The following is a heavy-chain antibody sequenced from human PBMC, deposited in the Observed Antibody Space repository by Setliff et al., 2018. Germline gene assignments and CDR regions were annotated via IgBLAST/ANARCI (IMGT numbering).Heavy chain of an antibody. V-gene: IGHV3-23*01. CDR3: AGQGPIFGSGLIPGFDQ. Sequence: PGGSLRLSCAASGLTFNSYAISWVRQAPGKGLEWVSTVSVSGDNTYYTDSVKGRFTTSRDNSKNTVSLQMSSLRTEDTAIYFCAGQGPIFGSGLIPGFDQWGQGTMVTV. J-gene: IGHJ4*02. D-gene: IGHD3-3*01. CDR2: VSVSGDNT. CDR1: GLTFNSYA.